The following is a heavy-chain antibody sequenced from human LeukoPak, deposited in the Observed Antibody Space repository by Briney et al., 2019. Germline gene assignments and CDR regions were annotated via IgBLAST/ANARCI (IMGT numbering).Heavy chain of an antibody. CDR3: ARADRLHGGPYLTGP. V-gene: IGHV1-2*02. CDR2: INPNSGGT. J-gene: IGHJ5*02. Sequence: ASVKVSCKTSGYSFTDYYMHWVRQAPGQGLEWMGWINPNSGGTSSAQKFQGRVTMTRDTSITTVYMEVSWLTSGDTAIYYCARADRLHGGPYLTGPWGQGTLVTVSS. D-gene: IGHD3-9*01. CDR1: GYSFTDYY.